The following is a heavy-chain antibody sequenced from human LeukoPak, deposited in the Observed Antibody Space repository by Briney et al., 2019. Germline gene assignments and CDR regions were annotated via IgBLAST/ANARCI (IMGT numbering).Heavy chain of an antibody. J-gene: IGHJ4*02. CDR2: ITSSGNTI. CDR1: GFTFSDYY. V-gene: IGHV3-11*04. CDR3: ARGSPGY. Sequence: GGSLRLSCAASGFTFSDYYMIWIRQAPGKGLEWVSYITSSGNTIYYANSVKGRFTISRDNAKNSLYLQMNSLRAEDTAVYYCARGSPGYWGQGTLVTVSS.